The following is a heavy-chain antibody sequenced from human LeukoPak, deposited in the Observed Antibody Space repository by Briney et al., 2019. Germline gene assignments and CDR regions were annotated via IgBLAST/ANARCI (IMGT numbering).Heavy chain of an antibody. CDR2: MYTSGTT. CDR3: ARDFGDDSGFDY. CDR1: GGSIRRYY. V-gene: IGHV4-4*07. Sequence: LETLSLTCSVFGGSIRRYYWSWIRQPAGKGLEWIGRMYTSGTTNYNPSLKSRVSMSVDTSKNQFSLNPSSVTAADTAVYYCARDFGDDSGFDYWGQGTLVTVSS. D-gene: IGHD3-10*01. J-gene: IGHJ4*02.